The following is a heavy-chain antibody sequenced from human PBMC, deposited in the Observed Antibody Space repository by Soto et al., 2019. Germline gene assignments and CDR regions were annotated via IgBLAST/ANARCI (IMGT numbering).Heavy chain of an antibody. CDR3: ARAYEGYCTNGVCTRFDP. CDR1: GYTFTSYA. V-gene: IGHV1-3*01. J-gene: IGHJ5*02. D-gene: IGHD2-8*01. CDR2: INAGNGNT. Sequence: ASVKVSCKASGYTFTSYAMHWVRQAPGQRLEWMGWINAGNGNTKYSQKFQGRVTITRDTSASTAYMELSSLRSQDTAVYYCARAYEGYCTNGVCTRFDPWGQGTLVTVS.